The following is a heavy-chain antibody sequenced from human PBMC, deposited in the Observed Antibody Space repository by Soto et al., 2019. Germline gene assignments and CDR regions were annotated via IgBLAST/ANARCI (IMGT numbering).Heavy chain of an antibody. J-gene: IGHJ6*02. CDR1: GFTFSNAW. Sequence: GGSLRLSCAASGFTFSNAWMNWVRQAPGKGLEWVGRIKSKTDGGTKDYAAPVKGRFTISRDDSKNKLYLQMNSLKTEDTAVYYCTTDGVDSDSGSYLYYYYYYGMDVWGQGTTVTVSS. CDR3: TTDGVDSDSGSYLYYYYYYGMDV. V-gene: IGHV3-15*07. D-gene: IGHD1-26*01. CDR2: IKSKTDGGTK.